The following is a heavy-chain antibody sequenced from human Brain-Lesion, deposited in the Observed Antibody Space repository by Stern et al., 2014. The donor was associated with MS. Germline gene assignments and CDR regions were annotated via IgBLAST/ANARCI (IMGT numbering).Heavy chain of an antibody. Sequence: QVQLQESGPGLVKPLQTPSLTCTVSGGSVSSGGYFWNWIRPHPGKGLEWIGHVYYSGSIAYNPSLKSRVTISVDTSKNQFSLRLRSVTAADTAVYYCARNPALWYFDLWGRGTLAAVSS. CDR2: VYYSGSI. J-gene: IGHJ2*01. CDR1: GGSVSSGGYF. D-gene: IGHD3-3*02. CDR3: ARNPALWYFDL. V-gene: IGHV4-31*03.